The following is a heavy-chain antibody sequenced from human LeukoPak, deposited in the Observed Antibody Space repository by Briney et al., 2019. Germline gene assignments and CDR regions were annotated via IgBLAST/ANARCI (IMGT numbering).Heavy chain of an antibody. CDR3: AREVVVYCGGDCYSAFGY. Sequence: SETLSLTCTVSGGSISSGSYYWSWIRQPAGKGLEWIGRIYTSGSTNYNPSLKSRVTISVDTSKNQFSLKLSSVTAADTAVYYCAREVVVYCGGDCYSAFGYWGQGTLVTVSS. D-gene: IGHD2-21*01. J-gene: IGHJ4*02. V-gene: IGHV4-61*02. CDR1: GGSISSGSYY. CDR2: IYTSGST.